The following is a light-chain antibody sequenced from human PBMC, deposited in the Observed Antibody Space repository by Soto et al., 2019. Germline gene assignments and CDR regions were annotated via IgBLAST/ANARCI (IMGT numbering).Light chain of an antibody. CDR1: SSDVGRFNY. J-gene: IGLJ3*02. CDR2: EVD. V-gene: IGLV2-8*01. Sequence: SVLTQPPSASGSPGRSVTISCTGTSSDVGRFNYVSWYQQHPGKTPKLMIYEVDKRPSGVPDRFSGSKSGNTASLTVSGLQAEDEADYYCSSYAGSNNWVFGGGTKLTVL. CDR3: SSYAGSNNWV.